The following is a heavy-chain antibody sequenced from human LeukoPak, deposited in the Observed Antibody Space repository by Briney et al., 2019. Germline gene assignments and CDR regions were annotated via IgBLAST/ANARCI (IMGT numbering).Heavy chain of an antibody. D-gene: IGHD6-13*01. V-gene: IGHV3-73*01. J-gene: IGHJ4*02. CDR3: TRLTASASSNFDY. CDR2: IRSKANSYAT. Sequence: GGSLRLSCAASGFTVSSNYMSWVRQASGKGLEWVGRIRSKANSYATAYAASVKGRFTISRDDSKNTAYLQMNSLKTEDTAVYYCTRLTASASSNFDYWGQGTLVTVSS. CDR1: GFTVSSNY.